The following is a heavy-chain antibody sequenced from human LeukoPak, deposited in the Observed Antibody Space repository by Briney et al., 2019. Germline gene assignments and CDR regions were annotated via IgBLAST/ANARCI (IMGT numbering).Heavy chain of an antibody. Sequence: PSETLSLTCTVSGGSITTSSYYWGWIRQPPGKGLEWIGSVYYSGSTYCNPSLKSRVTISVDTSKNQFSLKLSSVTAADTAVYYCASLLANGPIIYYYDSSGYYDYWGQGTLVTVSS. J-gene: IGHJ4*02. CDR2: VYYSGST. D-gene: IGHD3-22*01. V-gene: IGHV4-39*07. CDR1: GGSITTSSYY. CDR3: ASLLANGPIIYYYDSSGYYDY.